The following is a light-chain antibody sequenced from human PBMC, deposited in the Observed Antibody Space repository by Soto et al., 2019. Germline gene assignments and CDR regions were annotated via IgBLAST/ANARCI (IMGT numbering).Light chain of an antibody. Sequence: QSVLTQPPSASGTPGQRVIISCSGSNSNIGRNDVNWYQQFPGTAPKLLIYNDNERPSGVPDRFSGSKSGTSASLAISGLQSDDGADYYCATWDSSLNGLVLFGGGTQLTVL. CDR1: NSNIGRND. J-gene: IGLJ3*02. V-gene: IGLV1-44*01. CDR2: NDN. CDR3: ATWDSSLNGLVL.